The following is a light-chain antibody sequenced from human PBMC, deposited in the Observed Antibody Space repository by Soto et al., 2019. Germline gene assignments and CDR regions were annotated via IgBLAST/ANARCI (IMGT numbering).Light chain of an antibody. V-gene: IGLV1-40*01. Sequence: QSVLTQPPSVSGAPGQRVTISCTGSSSNIGAVYDVHWYQQLPGTAPKLLIYGNSNRPSGVPDRFSGSKSATSASLAITGLQDEDEADYSCQSYDSSLSGSVFGGGTKLTVL. CDR2: GNS. J-gene: IGLJ2*01. CDR1: SSNIGAVYD. CDR3: QSYDSSLSGSV.